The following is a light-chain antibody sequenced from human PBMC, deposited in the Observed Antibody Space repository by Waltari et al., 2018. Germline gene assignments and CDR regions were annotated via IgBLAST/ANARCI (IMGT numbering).Light chain of an antibody. Sequence: DIVMTQSPDSLAVSLGERATIHCKSSQPVLYSSNNKNYLAWYQQKPGKPPKLLIYWSSTRESGVPDRFSGSGSGTDFTLTISSLQAEDVAVYYCHQFYVAPHTFGQGTRLVIK. V-gene: IGKV4-1*01. CDR1: QPVLYSSNNKNY. CDR2: WSS. J-gene: IGKJ2*01. CDR3: HQFYVAPHT.